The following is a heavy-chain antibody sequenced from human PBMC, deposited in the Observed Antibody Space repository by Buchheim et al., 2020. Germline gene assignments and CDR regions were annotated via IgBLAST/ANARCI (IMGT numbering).Heavy chain of an antibody. CDR2: INPDGGAT. Sequence: QVQLVQSGAEVKKPGASVKVSCKTSGYDFSARYIHWVRQTPRQGFEWMGWINPDGGATYYGQKFKGRVKMTRDMSTNTVNMELRSLTFEDTATYYCARDLYSHGDYWGQGT. CDR3: ARDLYSHGDY. J-gene: IGHJ4*01. CDR1: GYDFSARY. D-gene: IGHD1-26*01. V-gene: IGHV1-2*02.